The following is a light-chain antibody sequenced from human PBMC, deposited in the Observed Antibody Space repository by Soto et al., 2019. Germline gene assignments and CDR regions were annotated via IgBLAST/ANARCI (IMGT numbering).Light chain of an antibody. V-gene: IGKV3-20*01. CDR1: QSVTSNY. CDR2: GAS. Sequence: EIVLTQSPGTVSLSPGERATLSCRASQSVTSNYLAWYQKKPGQAPRLLVHGASTRATGIPDRFSGSGSGTDFTLTISRLEPEDFAVYYCQQYGSLWTFGQGTKLEI. CDR3: QQYGSLWT. J-gene: IGKJ2*02.